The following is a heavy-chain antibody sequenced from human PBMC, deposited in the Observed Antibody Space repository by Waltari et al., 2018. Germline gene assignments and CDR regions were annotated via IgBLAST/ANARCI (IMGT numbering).Heavy chain of an antibody. Sequence: QLQLQEAGPGLVKPSETLSLTCTVSGGSISSSSYYWGWIRQPPGKGLEWIGSIYYSGSTYYNPSLKSRVTISVDTSKNQFSLKLSSVTAADTAVYYCARGCSGGSCYSEGMDVWGQGTTVTVSS. D-gene: IGHD2-15*01. CDR2: IYYSGST. V-gene: IGHV4-39*07. CDR3: ARGCSGGSCYSEGMDV. CDR1: GGSISSSSYY. J-gene: IGHJ6*02.